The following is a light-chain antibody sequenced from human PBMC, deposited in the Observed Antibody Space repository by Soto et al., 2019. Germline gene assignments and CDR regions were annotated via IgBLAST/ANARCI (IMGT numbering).Light chain of an antibody. CDR3: QQYSSHST. CDR2: QAS. Sequence: QSTQQNFTRSAPLGGRETLNFRASQSTSSYLAWYQQKPGKAPKLLIYQASSLENGVPSRFSGSGSGTEFSLTISSLQPDDFATYYCQQYSSHSTFGQGTKVDI. CDR1: QSTSSY. J-gene: IGKJ1*01. V-gene: IGKV1-5*03.